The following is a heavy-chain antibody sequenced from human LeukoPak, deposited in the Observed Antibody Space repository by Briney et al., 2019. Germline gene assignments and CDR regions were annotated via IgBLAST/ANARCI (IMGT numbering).Heavy chain of an antibody. Sequence: LSETLSLTCAVCGGSCSGYYWCWIREPPGKGLEWIGEINHIGSTNYKPSLKSRVTITVDTSKNQFYLELSCVTSADTAVYYCARDSRSGWYFNVARSPRGWFDPWGQGTLVTVSS. CDR2: INHIGST. V-gene: IGHV4-34*01. CDR1: GGSCSGYY. CDR3: ARDSRSGWYFNVARSPRGWFDP. J-gene: IGHJ5*02. D-gene: IGHD6-19*01.